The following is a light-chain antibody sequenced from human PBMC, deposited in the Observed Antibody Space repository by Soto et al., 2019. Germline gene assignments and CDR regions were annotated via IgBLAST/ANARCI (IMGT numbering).Light chain of an antibody. Sequence: QSVLTQPASVSGSPGQSITISCTGTSSDVGGYNYVSWYQQRPGKAPKLMIYDVSNRPSGVSNRFSGSKSGNTASLTISGLQAEDEADYYCSSYTSSSLYVFGTGTKVTV. CDR2: DVS. J-gene: IGLJ1*01. CDR1: SSDVGGYNY. CDR3: SSYTSSSLYV. V-gene: IGLV2-14*01.